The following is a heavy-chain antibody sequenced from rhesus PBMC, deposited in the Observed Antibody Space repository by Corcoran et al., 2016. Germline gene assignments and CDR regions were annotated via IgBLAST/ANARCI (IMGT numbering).Heavy chain of an antibody. Sequence: VEQLVESGGGLVQPGASLRLSCAASEFTFSSYDMHWVRQAPGKGREWVSAISIGVSTYYPASLKGRFTISRDNAKNSLYLQMNSLRAEDTAVYYGAREGTVGGFFDLWGPGTPITISS. CDR1: EFTFSSYD. D-gene: IGHD3-9*01. J-gene: IGHJ2*01. CDR2: ISIGVST. V-gene: IGHV3-132*01. CDR3: AREGTVGGFFDL.